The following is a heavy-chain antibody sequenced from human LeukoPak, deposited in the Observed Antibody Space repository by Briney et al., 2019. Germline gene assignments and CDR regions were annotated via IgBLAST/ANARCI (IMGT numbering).Heavy chain of an antibody. CDR1: GESFSGYY. V-gene: IGHV4-34*12. CDR3: ARGLASGYPLIPFDY. D-gene: IGHD3-3*01. CDR2: IIESGAT. Sequence: SETLSLTCAVYGESFSGYYWTWIRQPPGKGLEWIGEIIESGATKYMSSLKSRVTISIDTSKSQFSLNLSSVTAADTAVYYCARGLASGYPLIPFDYWGQGTPVTVSS. J-gene: IGHJ4*02.